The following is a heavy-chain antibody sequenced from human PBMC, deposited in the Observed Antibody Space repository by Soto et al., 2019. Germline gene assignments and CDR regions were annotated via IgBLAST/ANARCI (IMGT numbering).Heavy chain of an antibody. CDR2: INPSGGST. CDR1: GYTFTSYY. CDR3: ARDRGQLRNHVEMATIRLAQDY. V-gene: IGHV1-46*01. J-gene: IGHJ4*02. Sequence: RASVKVSCKASGYTFTSYYMHWVRQAPGQGLEWMGIINPSGGSTSYAQKFQGRVTMTRDTSTSTVYMELSSLRSEDTAVYYCARDRGQLRNHVEMATIRLAQDYWGQGTLVTVSS. D-gene: IGHD5-12*01.